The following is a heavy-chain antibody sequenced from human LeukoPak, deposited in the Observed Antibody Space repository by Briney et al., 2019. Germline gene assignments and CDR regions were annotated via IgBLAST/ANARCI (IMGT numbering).Heavy chain of an antibody. CDR1: GFTFSSYA. J-gene: IGHJ3*02. Sequence: PGRSLRLSCAASGFTFSSYAMHWVRQAPGKGLEWVAVISYDGSNKYYADSVKGRFTISRDNSKNTLYLQMNSLRAEDTAVYYCARDRDGYDDAFDIWGQGTMVTVSS. D-gene: IGHD5-24*01. CDR2: ISYDGSNK. CDR3: ARDRDGYDDAFDI. V-gene: IGHV3-30*04.